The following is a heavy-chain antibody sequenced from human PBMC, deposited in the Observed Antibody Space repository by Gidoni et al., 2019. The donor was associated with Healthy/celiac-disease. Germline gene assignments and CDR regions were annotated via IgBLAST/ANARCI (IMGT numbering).Heavy chain of an antibody. CDR3: AREMTWFNDY. J-gene: IGHJ4*02. CDR1: GFTFSSYS. V-gene: IGHV3-21*01. CDR2: ISSSSSYI. D-gene: IGHD3-10*01. Sequence: EVQLVESGGGLVKPGGSLRLSCAASGFTFSSYSMTWARQAPGKGLEWVSSISSSSSYIYYADSVKGRFTISRDNAKNSLYLQMNSRRAEDTAVYYCAREMTWFNDYWGQGTLVTVSS.